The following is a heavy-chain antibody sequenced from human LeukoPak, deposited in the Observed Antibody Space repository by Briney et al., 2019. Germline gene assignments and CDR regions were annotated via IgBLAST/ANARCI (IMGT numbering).Heavy chain of an antibody. CDR1: GGSISSYY. V-gene: IGHV4-59*01. J-gene: IGHJ4*02. Sequence: SETLSLTCTVSGGSISSYYWSWIRQPPGKGLEWIGYIYYSGSTNYNPSLKSRVTISVDTSKNQFSLKLSSVTAADTAVYYCAREIAYATLDYWGQGTLVTVSS. CDR2: IYYSGST. CDR3: AREIAYATLDY.